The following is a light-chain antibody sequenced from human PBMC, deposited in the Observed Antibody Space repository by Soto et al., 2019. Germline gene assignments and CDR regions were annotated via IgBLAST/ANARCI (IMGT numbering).Light chain of an antibody. CDR3: QQYNNWPRT. CDR1: QSLRSN. J-gene: IGKJ1*01. CDR2: DSF. V-gene: IGKV3-15*01. Sequence: EIVMTQFPATLSVSPGERATLSCRASQSLRSNIAWYQQKPGQAPRLLIYDSFTRATGIPARFSGSGSGTEFTLTISSLQSEDFVVYDCQQYNNWPRTFGQGTKVEIK.